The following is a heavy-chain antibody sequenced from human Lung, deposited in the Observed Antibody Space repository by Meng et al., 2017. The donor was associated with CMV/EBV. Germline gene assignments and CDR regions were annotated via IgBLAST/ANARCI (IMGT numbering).Heavy chain of an antibody. V-gene: IGHV3-49*04. D-gene: IGHD2-2*01. CDR3: TRKLLSYYYYGMDV. J-gene: IGHJ6*01. CDR2: IRSKAYGGTT. CDR1: GFTFGDYA. Sequence: GESLKISCTASGFTFGDYAMSWVRQAPGKGLEWVGFIRSKAYGGTTEYAASVKGRFTISRDDSKSIAYLQMNSLKTEDTAVYYCTRKLLSYYYYGMDVWGQGNXVNGAS.